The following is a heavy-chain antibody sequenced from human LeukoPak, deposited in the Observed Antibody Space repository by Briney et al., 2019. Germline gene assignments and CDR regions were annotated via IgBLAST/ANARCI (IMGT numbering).Heavy chain of an antibody. CDR3: ARDIDSNTVNDFWSGIPGDY. CDR1: GYTFTSYG. D-gene: IGHD3-3*01. J-gene: IGHJ4*02. Sequence: ASVKVSCKASGYTFTSYGISWVRQAPGQGLEWMGWISAYNGNTNHAQKLQGRVTMTTDTSTSTAYMELRSLRSDDTAVYYCARDIDSNTVNDFWSGIPGDYWGQGTLVTVSS. CDR2: ISAYNGNT. V-gene: IGHV1-18*01.